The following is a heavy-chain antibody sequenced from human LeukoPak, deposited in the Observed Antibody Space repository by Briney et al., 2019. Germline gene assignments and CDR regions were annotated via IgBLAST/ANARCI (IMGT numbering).Heavy chain of an antibody. CDR2: ISPGDSDT. J-gene: IGHJ4*02. CDR1: GYSFTSYW. D-gene: IGHD6-19*01. CDR3: ARLRSGWDFDY. Sequence: GESLKISCKGSGYSFTSYWIGWVRQMPGKGLEWMGIISPGDSDTRYSPSFQGQVSISADKSISTAYLQWSSVKASDTARYYCARLRSGWDFDYWGQGSLVTVSS. V-gene: IGHV5-51*01.